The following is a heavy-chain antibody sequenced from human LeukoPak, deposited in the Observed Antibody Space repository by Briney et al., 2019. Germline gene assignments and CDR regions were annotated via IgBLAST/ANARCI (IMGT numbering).Heavy chain of an antibody. CDR2: IYSGGST. V-gene: IGHV3-53*01. D-gene: IGHD6-13*01. J-gene: IGHJ4*02. CDR1: GFTVSSNY. Sequence: TGGSLRLSCAASGFTVSSNYMNWVRQAPGKGLEWVSVIYSGGSTYFADSVKGRFTISRDNSKNTLYLQMNSLRAEDTAVYYCARPRIAAAGTSIDYWGQGTLVTVSS. CDR3: ARPRIAAAGTSIDY.